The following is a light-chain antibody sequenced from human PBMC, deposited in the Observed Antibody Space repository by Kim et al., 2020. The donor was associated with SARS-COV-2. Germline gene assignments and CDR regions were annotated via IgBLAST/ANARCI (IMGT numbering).Light chain of an antibody. Sequence: AVGQNVRITCQGDSLRSYYASWYQQKPGQAPVLVIYGKNNRPSGIPDRFSGSSSGNTASLTITGAQAEDEADYYGNSRDSSGNHVVFGGGTQLTVL. V-gene: IGLV3-19*01. CDR2: GKN. CDR1: SLRSYY. J-gene: IGLJ2*01. CDR3: NSRDSSGNHVV.